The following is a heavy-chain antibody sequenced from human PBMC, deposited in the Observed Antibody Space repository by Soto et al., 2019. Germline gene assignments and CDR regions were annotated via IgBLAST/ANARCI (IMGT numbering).Heavy chain of an antibody. D-gene: IGHD7-27*01. J-gene: IGHJ6*02. Sequence: PGGSLRLSCAASGFTFSSYGMHWVRQAPGKGLEWVAVISYDGSNKYYADSVKGRFTISRDNSKNTLYLQMNSLRAEDTAVYYCAKGARTGDHNYYYYGMDVWGQGTTVTVSS. V-gene: IGHV3-30*18. CDR2: ISYDGSNK. CDR1: GFTFSSYG. CDR3: AKGARTGDHNYYYYGMDV.